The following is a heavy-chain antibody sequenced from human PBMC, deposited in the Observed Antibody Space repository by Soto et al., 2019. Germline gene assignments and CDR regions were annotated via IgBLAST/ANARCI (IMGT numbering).Heavy chain of an antibody. CDR2: FDPEDGET. Sequence: QVQLTQSGPEVKKPGASVKVSCKVSGHTLTELPMHWVRQAPGKGLEWMGGFDPEDGETIYAQKFQGRVTRTEDPSTDTAYMELSGLTSEDTAVFYCATGVTGIGTFDFWGQGTLLSVSS. D-gene: IGHD2-21*01. CDR3: ATGVTGIGTFDF. V-gene: IGHV1-24*01. J-gene: IGHJ4*02. CDR1: GHTLTELP.